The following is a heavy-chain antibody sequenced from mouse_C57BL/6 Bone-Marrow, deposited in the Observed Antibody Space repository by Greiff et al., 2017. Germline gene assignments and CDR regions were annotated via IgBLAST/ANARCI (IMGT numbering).Heavy chain of an antibody. CDR1: GYTFTSYW. V-gene: IGHV1-64*01. D-gene: IGHD2-1*01. CDR2: IHPNSGST. J-gene: IGHJ2*01. Sequence: QVQLQQPGAELVKPGASVKLSCKASGYTFTSYWMHWVKQRPGQGLEWIGMIHPNSGSTNYNEKFKSKDTLTVDKASSTAYMQLSSLTSEDSAVYDCARSGVLLCDYWGQGTTLTVSS. CDR3: ARSGVLLCDY.